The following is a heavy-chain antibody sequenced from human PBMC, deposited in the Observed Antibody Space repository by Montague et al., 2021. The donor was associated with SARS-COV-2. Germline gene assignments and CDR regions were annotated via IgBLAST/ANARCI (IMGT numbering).Heavy chain of an antibody. CDR2: INHSGST. V-gene: IGHV4-34*01. CDR1: GGSFSGYY. CDR3: ARVRYYGSGTSLGMDV. D-gene: IGHD3-10*01. J-gene: IGHJ6*02. Sequence: SETLSLTCAVYGGSFSGYYWSWIRQPPGKGLEWIGEINHSGSTNYNPPLKSRVTISVDTSKNQFSLKLGSVTAADTAVYYCARVRYYGSGTSLGMDVWGQGTTVTVSS.